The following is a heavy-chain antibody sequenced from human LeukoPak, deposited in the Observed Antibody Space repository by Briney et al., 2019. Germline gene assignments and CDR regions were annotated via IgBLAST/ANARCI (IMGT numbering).Heavy chain of an antibody. J-gene: IGHJ4*02. Sequence: ASVKVSCKVSGYTLTELSMHWVRQAPGKGLEWMGGFDPEDGETIYAQKFQGRVTMTEDTSTDTAYMELSSLRSEDTAVYYCATGDCSSTSCQGVFDYWGQGTLVTVSS. CDR1: GYTLTELS. CDR3: ATGDCSSTSCQGVFDY. V-gene: IGHV1-24*01. D-gene: IGHD2-2*01. CDR2: FDPEDGET.